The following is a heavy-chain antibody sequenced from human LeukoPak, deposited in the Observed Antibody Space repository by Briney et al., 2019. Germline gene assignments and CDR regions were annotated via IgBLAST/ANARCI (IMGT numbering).Heavy chain of an antibody. CDR3: ARLWSGERPPDY. Sequence: SETLSLTCTVSGGSIISSTYYWGWIRQPPGKGLEWIGSIYYSGSSYYNPSLKSRVTISVDTSKNQLSLKLSSVTAADTAVYHCARLWSGERPPDYWGQGTLVTVSS. CDR1: GGSIISSTYY. J-gene: IGHJ4*02. V-gene: IGHV4-39*01. D-gene: IGHD3-10*01. CDR2: IYYSGSS.